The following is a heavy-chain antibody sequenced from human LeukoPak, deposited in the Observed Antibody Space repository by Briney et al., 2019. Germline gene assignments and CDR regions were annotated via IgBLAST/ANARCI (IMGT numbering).Heavy chain of an antibody. CDR1: GFTFSSYW. CDR3: ARVGYSYGYVDY. J-gene: IGHJ4*02. CDR2: ISSSSSYI. Sequence: GGSLRLSCTASGFTFSSYWMHWVRQAPGKGLEWVSSISSSSSYIYYADSVKGRFTISRDNAKNSLYLQMNGLRAEDTAVYYCARVGYSYGYVDYWGQGTLVTVSS. V-gene: IGHV3-21*01. D-gene: IGHD5-18*01.